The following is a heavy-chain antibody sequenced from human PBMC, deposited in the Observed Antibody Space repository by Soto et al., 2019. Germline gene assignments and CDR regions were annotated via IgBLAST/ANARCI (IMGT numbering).Heavy chain of an antibody. CDR2: ISGSGDDT. V-gene: IGHV3-23*01. J-gene: IGHJ4*02. CDR3: ANPIPKTGTTFGV. Sequence: QLLESGGGFVQPGGSLRLSCVASGFTFSNFAMAWVRQAPGEGLEWVSAISGSGDDTFYADSMKGRFTISRDNSKDTLYLPINSLRAEDTAVYYCANPIPKTGTTFGVCGQGTLVNVSS. D-gene: IGHD1-1*01. CDR1: GFTFSNFA.